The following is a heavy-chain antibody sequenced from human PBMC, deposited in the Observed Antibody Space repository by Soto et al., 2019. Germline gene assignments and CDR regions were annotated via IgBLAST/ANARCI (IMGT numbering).Heavy chain of an antibody. CDR3: ARILGSGWAQRPTQYYYYMDV. CDR2: IFSNDEK. D-gene: IGHD6-19*01. V-gene: IGHV2-26*01. J-gene: IGHJ6*03. CDR1: GFSLSNARMG. Sequence: QVTLKESGPVLVKPTETLTLTCTVSGFSLSNARMGVSWIRQPPGKALEWLAHIFSNDEKSYSTSLKSRLTISKDTSKSQVVLTMTNMDPVDTATYYCARILGSGWAQRPTQYYYYMDVWGKGTTVTVSS.